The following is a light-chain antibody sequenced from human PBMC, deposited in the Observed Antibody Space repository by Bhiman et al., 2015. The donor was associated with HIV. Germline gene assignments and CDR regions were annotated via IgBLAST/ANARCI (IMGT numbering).Light chain of an antibody. CDR1: SSDVGVYNY. J-gene: IGLJ2*01. Sequence: QSALTQPASVSGSPGQSITISCTGTSSDVGVYNYVSWYQQHPGKAPKLMIYDVSIRPSGVSNRFSGSKSGNTASLTISGLQAEDEADYYCSSYTSSSTVVFGGGTKLTVL. V-gene: IGLV2-14*03. CDR2: DVS. CDR3: SSYTSSSTVV.